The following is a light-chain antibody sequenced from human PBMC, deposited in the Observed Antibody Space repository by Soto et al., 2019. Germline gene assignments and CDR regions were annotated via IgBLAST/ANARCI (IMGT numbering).Light chain of an antibody. CDR3: SSYTSSSTYVV. J-gene: IGLJ2*01. Sequence: QSALTQPASVSGSPGQSITISCTGTSSDVGGYNYVSWYQQHPGKAHKLMIYDVSNRPSGVSNRFSGSKSGNTASLTISGPQAEHEADYYCSSYTSSSTYVVFGGGTKLTVL. CDR2: DVS. CDR1: SSDVGGYNY. V-gene: IGLV2-14*01.